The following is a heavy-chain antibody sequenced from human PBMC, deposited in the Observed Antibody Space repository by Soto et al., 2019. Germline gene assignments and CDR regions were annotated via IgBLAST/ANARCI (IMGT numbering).Heavy chain of an antibody. Sequence: QVQLQESGPGLVKPSQTLSLTCTVSGGSISSGGYYWSWIRQHPGKGLEWIGYIYYSGSTYYNPSLTRRVTISVDTSKHQFSLKLSSVTAADTAVYYCARVGDIVGAKALGYWGQGTLVTVSS. CDR2: IYYSGST. J-gene: IGHJ4*02. CDR3: ARVGDIVGAKALGY. V-gene: IGHV4-31*03. D-gene: IGHD1-26*01. CDR1: GGSISSGGYY.